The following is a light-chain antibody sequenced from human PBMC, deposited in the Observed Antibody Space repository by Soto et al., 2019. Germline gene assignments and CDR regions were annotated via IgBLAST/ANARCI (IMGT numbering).Light chain of an antibody. Sequence: DIPMTQSPSSLSASVGDRVTITCRASQSISSYLNWYQQKPGKAPKLLIYAASSLQSGVPSRFSGSRSGTDFTLTISSLQPEDFANYYCQQSYSTPGTFGQGTKVEIK. V-gene: IGKV1-39*01. CDR1: QSISSY. CDR2: AAS. J-gene: IGKJ1*01. CDR3: QQSYSTPGT.